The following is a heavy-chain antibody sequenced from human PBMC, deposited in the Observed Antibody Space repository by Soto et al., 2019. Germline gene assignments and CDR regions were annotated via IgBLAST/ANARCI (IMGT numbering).Heavy chain of an antibody. J-gene: IGHJ5*02. CDR3: AIMGPPHNRFDA. D-gene: IGHD2-8*01. CDR2: IYYSGST. CDR1: GGSISSSSYY. Sequence: QLQLQESGPGLVKPSETLSLTCTVSGGSISSSSYYWGWIRQPPGKGLEWIGSIYYSGSTYYNPSLERRXXVXVXXSNNQSSLKLSSVLAAAPAVYYSAIMGPPHNRFDAWGQGTLVTVSS. V-gene: IGHV4-39*01.